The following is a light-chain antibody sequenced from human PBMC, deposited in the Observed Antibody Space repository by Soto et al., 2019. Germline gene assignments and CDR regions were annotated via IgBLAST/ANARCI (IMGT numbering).Light chain of an antibody. CDR2: SNN. CDR3: AAWDDSLKGRV. CDR1: SSNIGSNT. V-gene: IGLV1-44*01. J-gene: IGLJ3*02. Sequence: QSVLTQPPSASGTPGQRVTISCSGSSSNIGSNTVNWYQQLPGTAPKLLIYSNNQRPSGVPDRFSGSKSGTSASLAISGLQSEDEAEYYCAAWDDSLKGRVFGGGTKLTVL.